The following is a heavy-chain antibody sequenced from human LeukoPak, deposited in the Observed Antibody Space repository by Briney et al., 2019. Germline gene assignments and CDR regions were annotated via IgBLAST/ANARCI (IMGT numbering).Heavy chain of an antibody. Sequence: ASVKVSCKASGYTFTGYYMDWVRQAPGQGLEWMGWINPNSGGTNYAQKFQGGVTMTRDTSISTAYMELSRLRSDDTAVYYYARDCSGGSCPYYYYYGMDVWGQGTTVTVSS. J-gene: IGHJ6*02. V-gene: IGHV1-2*02. CDR2: INPNSGGT. CDR3: ARDCSGGSCPYYYYYGMDV. CDR1: GYTFTGYY. D-gene: IGHD2-15*01.